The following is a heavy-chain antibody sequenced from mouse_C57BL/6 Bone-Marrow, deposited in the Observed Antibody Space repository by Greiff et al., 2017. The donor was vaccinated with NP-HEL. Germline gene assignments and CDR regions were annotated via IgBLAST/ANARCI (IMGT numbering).Heavy chain of an antibody. CDR3: ARPHIYYYGSSPFAY. J-gene: IGHJ3*01. CDR1: GYTFTSYW. V-gene: IGHV1-64*01. D-gene: IGHD1-1*01. CDR2: IHPNRGST. Sequence: QVQLQQPGAELVKPGASVKLSCKASGYTFTSYWMHWVKQRPGQGLEWIGMIHPNRGSTNYNEKFKSKATLTVDKSSSTAYMQLSSLTSEDSAVYYCARPHIYYYGSSPFAYWGQGTLVTVSA.